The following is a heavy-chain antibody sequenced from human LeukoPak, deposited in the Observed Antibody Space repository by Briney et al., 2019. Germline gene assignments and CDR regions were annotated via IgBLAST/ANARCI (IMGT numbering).Heavy chain of an antibody. V-gene: IGHV3-53*01. CDR2: IYSGGST. Sequence: GGSLRLSCAASGFTVSSNYMSWVRQAPGKGLEWVSVIYSGGSTYYADCVKGRFTISGDNSKNTLYLQMNSLRAEDTAVYYCARDYYDSSGSWYFDLWGRGTLVTVSS. CDR3: ARDYYDSSGSWYFDL. D-gene: IGHD3-22*01. J-gene: IGHJ2*01. CDR1: GFTVSSNY.